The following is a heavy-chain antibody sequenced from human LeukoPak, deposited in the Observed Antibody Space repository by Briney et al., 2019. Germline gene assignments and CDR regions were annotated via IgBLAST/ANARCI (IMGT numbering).Heavy chain of an antibody. Sequence: GGSLRLSCAASGFTFSSYSMNWVRQAPGKGLEWVSYISNSSSTIYYADSVKGRFTISRDNSKNTLYLQMNSLRAEDTAVYYCASQEQWLALGYWGQGTLVTVSS. D-gene: IGHD6-19*01. J-gene: IGHJ4*02. CDR3: ASQEQWLALGY. CDR1: GFTFSSYS. V-gene: IGHV3-48*01. CDR2: ISNSSSTI.